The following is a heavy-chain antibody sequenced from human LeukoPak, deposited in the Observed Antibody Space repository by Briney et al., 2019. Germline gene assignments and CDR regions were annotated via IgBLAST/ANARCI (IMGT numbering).Heavy chain of an antibody. D-gene: IGHD3-3*01. CDR2: ISYDGSNK. CDR3: ARDFFDFWSGLGGYYYYYYMDV. Sequence: PGRSLRLSCAASGFTFSSYAMHWVRQAPGKGLEWVAVISYDGSNKYYADSVKGRFTISRDNSKNTLYLRMNSLRAEDTAVYYCARDFFDFWSGLGGYYYYYYMDVWGKGTTVTVSS. V-gene: IGHV3-30*01. CDR1: GFTFSSYA. J-gene: IGHJ6*03.